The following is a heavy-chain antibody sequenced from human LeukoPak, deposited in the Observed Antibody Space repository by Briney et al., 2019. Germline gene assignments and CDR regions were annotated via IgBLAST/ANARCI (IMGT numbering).Heavy chain of an antibody. D-gene: IGHD4-17*01. CDR3: ARPGDYTSEYYYYMDV. CDR1: GGSFSGYY. Sequence: SETLSLTCAVYGGSFSGYYWSWIRQPPGKGLEWIGEINHSGSTNYNPSLKSRVTISVDTSKNQFSLKLSSVTAADTAVYYCARPGDYTSEYYYYMDVWGKGTTVTISS. J-gene: IGHJ6*03. V-gene: IGHV4-34*01. CDR2: INHSGST.